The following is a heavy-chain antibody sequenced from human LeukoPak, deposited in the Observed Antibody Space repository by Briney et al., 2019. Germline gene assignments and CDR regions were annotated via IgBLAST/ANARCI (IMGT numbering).Heavy chain of an antibody. Sequence: GGSLRLSCAASGFAFSGYSLNWVRQAPGKGLEWISYISTAGTTVYYADSVKGRFAISRDNAKNSLYLQMNSLRVEDTAVYYCAREALPRYCSSTSCTRGWFDPWGQGTLVTVSS. CDR3: AREALPRYCSSTSCTRGWFDP. J-gene: IGHJ5*02. CDR1: GFAFSGYS. V-gene: IGHV3-48*04. D-gene: IGHD2-2*01. CDR2: ISTAGTTV.